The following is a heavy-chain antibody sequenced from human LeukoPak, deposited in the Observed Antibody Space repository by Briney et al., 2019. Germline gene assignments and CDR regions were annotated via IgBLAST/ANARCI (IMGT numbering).Heavy chain of an antibody. CDR1: GGSISSSSYY. CDR2: IYYSGST. CDR3: ARGSGWYDY. D-gene: IGHD6-19*01. J-gene: IGHJ4*02. V-gene: IGHV4-39*07. Sequence: SETLSLTCTVSGGSISSSSYYWGWIRQPPGKGLEWIGSIYYSGSTYYNPSLKSRVTISVDTSKNQFSLKLSSVTAADTAVYYCARGSGWYDYWGQGTLVTVSS.